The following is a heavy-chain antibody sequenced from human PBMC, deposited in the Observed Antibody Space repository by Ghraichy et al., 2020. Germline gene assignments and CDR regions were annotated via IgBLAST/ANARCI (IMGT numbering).Heavy chain of an antibody. CDR2: INPDGGIK. CDR1: GFTFSLSW. CDR3: ARDRNWGAHDY. V-gene: IGHV3-7*01. Sequence: ETLSLTCAASGFTFSLSWMCWVRQTPEKGLEWVVEINPDGGIKDYVDSVKGRFTISRDNARNSLYLQMNSLRTEDTGVYYCARDRNWGAHDYWGQGTLVTVSS. D-gene: IGHD7-27*01. J-gene: IGHJ4*02.